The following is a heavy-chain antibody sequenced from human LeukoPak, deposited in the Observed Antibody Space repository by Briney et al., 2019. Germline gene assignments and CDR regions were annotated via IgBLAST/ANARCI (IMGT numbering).Heavy chain of an antibody. D-gene: IGHD2-2*01. CDR3: ARDEEVVVVVPAAMPAREYYFDY. CDR1: GGSISSSSYY. J-gene: IGHJ4*02. V-gene: IGHV4-39*07. CDR2: IYYSGST. Sequence: PSETLSLTCTVSGGSISSSSYYWGWIRQPPGKGLEWIGSIYYSGSTYYNPSLKSRVTISVDTSKNQFSLKLSSVTAADTAVYYCARDEEVVVVVPAAMPAREYYFDYWGQGTLVTVSS.